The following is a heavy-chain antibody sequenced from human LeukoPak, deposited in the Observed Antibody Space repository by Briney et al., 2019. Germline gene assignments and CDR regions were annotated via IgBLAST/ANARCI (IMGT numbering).Heavy chain of an antibody. CDR3: ARRVGATRWYFDY. Sequence: GGSLRLSCAASGFTFSSYAMHWVRQAPGKGLEWVAVIWYDGSNKYYADSVKGRFTISRDNSKNTLYLQMNSLRAEDTAVYYCARRVGATRWYFDYWGQGTLVTVSS. J-gene: IGHJ4*02. V-gene: IGHV3-33*08. D-gene: IGHD1-26*01. CDR2: IWYDGSNK. CDR1: GFTFSSYA.